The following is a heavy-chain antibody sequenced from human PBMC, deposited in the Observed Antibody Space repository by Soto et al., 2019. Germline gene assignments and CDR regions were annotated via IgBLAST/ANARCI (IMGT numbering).Heavy chain of an antibody. CDR2: IGSGGST. D-gene: IGHD1-26*01. CDR3: AKCIATRPAATWDY. Sequence: EVQLLESGGGLVQPGGSLRLSCAASGFTFSSYAMSWVRQAPGKGLEWVSVIGSGGSTYYADSVKGRFTISRDISKNTLSLQMNSLRAEDTAVYDCAKCIATRPAATWDYWGQGTLVTVSS. CDR1: GFTFSSYA. V-gene: IGHV3-23*01. J-gene: IGHJ4*02.